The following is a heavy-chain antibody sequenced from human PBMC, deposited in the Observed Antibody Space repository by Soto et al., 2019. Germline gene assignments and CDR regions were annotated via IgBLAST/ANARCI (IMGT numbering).Heavy chain of an antibody. CDR3: AKDLKYYGSAPYFDL. CDR1: GFTFSSYA. J-gene: IGHJ2*01. D-gene: IGHD3-10*01. V-gene: IGHV3-23*01. Sequence: EVQLLESGGGLVQPGGSLRLSCAASGFTFSSYAMSWVRQAPGKGLEWVSAISGSGGSTYYADSVKGRFTISRDNSKNTLYLPMNRLRAEDTAVYYCAKDLKYYGSAPYFDLWGRGTLVTVSS. CDR2: ISGSGGST.